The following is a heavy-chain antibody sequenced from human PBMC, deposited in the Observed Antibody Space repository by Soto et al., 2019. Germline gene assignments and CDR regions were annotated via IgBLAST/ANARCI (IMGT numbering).Heavy chain of an antibody. CDR3: ARVPGRWLQLLVNYFDY. V-gene: IGHV3-30-3*01. CDR2: ISYDGSNK. Sequence: QVQLVESGGGVVQPGRSLRLSCAASGFTFSSYAMHWVRQAPGKGLEWVAVISYDGSNKYYADSVKGRFTISRDNSKNTLYLQMNSLRAEDTAVYYCARVPGRWLQLLVNYFDYWGQGTLVTVSS. J-gene: IGHJ4*02. CDR1: GFTFSSYA. D-gene: IGHD5-12*01.